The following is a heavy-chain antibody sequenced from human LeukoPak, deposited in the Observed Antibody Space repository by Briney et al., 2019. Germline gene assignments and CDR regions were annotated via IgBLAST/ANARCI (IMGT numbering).Heavy chain of an antibody. CDR1: RHSWTRYR. CDR2: IYPGDSDT. CDR3: ARTHYDILTGYFHFDY. Sequence: EYRNMSWMGSRHSWTRYRIGWARQMPRKSLEWMGNIYPGDSDTRYSPSFQGQVTISADKSISTAYLQWTSLKASDTAMYYCARTHYDILTGYFHFDYWGQGTLVTVSS. D-gene: IGHD3-9*01. J-gene: IGHJ4*02. V-gene: IGHV5-51*01.